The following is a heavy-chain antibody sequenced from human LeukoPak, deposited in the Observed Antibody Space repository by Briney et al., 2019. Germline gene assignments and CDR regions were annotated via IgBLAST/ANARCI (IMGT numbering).Heavy chain of an antibody. D-gene: IGHD6-13*01. J-gene: IGHJ6*03. Sequence: EPSETLSLTCTVSGGSISSSSYYWGWIRQPPGKGLEWLGYIYYSGSTNYNPSLKSRVTISVDTSKNQFSLKLSAVTAADTAVYYCAREGVDYSSSSIPHYYMDVWGKGTTVTISS. CDR3: AREGVDYSSSSIPHYYMDV. V-gene: IGHV4-61*01. CDR2: IYYSGST. CDR1: GGSISSSSYY.